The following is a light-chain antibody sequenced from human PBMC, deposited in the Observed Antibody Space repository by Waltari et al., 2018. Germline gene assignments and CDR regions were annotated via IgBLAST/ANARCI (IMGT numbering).Light chain of an antibody. V-gene: IGKV1-39*01. CDR1: QSISSY. CDR3: QQSYSTSMYT. Sequence: DIQMTQSPSSLSASVRDRVTIPCRASQSISSYLNWYQQKPGKAPKLLIYAASSLQSGVPSRFSGSGSGTDFTLTISSLQPEDFATYYCQQSYSTSMYTFGQGTKLEIK. J-gene: IGKJ2*01. CDR2: AAS.